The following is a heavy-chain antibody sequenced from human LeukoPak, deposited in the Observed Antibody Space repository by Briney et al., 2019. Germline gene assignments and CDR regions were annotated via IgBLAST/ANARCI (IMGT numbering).Heavy chain of an antibody. Sequence: GGSLRLSCAASGFTFSDYYMSWVRQAPGKGLEWMANIKRDGSEKYYVDSVKGRFTISRDNAKNSLYLQMNSLRAEDTAVYYCARAGSYPEGDDYWGQGTLVTVSS. CDR1: GFTFSDYY. CDR2: IKRDGSEK. J-gene: IGHJ4*02. V-gene: IGHV3-7*01. D-gene: IGHD1-26*01. CDR3: ARAGSYPEGDDY.